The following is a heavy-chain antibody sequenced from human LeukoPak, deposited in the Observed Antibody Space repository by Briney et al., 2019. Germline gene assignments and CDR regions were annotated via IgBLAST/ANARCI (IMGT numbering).Heavy chain of an antibody. CDR3: ARDGPATDTDHDR. CDR2: IKGDGSEK. D-gene: IGHD6-13*01. V-gene: IGHV3-7*01. Sequence: GGSLRLSCAASGFSFSSHWMNWVRQAPGKGLQWVATIKGDGSEKFYVDSVKGRFTISRDNAKNSLYLQMNILRAEDTAVYYCARDGPATDTDHDRWGQGTLVIVSS. J-gene: IGHJ5*02. CDR1: GFSFSSHW.